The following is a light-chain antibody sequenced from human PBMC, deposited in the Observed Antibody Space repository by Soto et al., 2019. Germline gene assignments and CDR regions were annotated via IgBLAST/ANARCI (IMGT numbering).Light chain of an antibody. CDR1: QGISDY. CDR2: AAS. J-gene: IGKJ3*01. V-gene: IGKV1-9*01. CDR3: QQLNSFPFT. Sequence: IPLTQSPSSLSASVGDRVTITCRASQGISDYLAWYQQKPGKAPKLLIYAASTLEIGVPTRFSGSESGTDFTLTISNLQPEDFATYYCQQLNSFPFTFGPGAKVDIK.